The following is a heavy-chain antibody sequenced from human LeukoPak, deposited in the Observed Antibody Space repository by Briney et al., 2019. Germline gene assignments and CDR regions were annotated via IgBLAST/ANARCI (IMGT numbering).Heavy chain of an antibody. D-gene: IGHD5-24*01. CDR3: ARVAYNYDLDY. J-gene: IGHJ4*02. CDR2: ISSSGSTI. V-gene: IGHV3-48*03. Sequence: PGGSLRLSCAASGFTFSNYEMSWVRQAPGKGLYWLSYISSSGSTIYYADSVKGRFTISRDNAKNSLFLQMHSLRAEDTAIYYCARVAYNYDLDYWGQGTLVTVSS. CDR1: GFTFSNYE.